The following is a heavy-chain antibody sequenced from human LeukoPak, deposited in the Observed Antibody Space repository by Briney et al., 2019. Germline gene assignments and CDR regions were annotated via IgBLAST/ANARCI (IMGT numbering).Heavy chain of an antibody. D-gene: IGHD6-19*01. Sequence: GASVKVPCKASGYTFTAYYMHWVRQAPGQGLEWMGWINPNSGGTNYAQKFQGRVNMTRDTSISTAYMELSRLRSDDTAVYYCARLSHHSSGWYGGWFDPWGQGTLVTVSS. CDR1: GYTFTAYY. V-gene: IGHV1-2*02. CDR3: ARLSHHSSGWYGGWFDP. CDR2: INPNSGGT. J-gene: IGHJ5*02.